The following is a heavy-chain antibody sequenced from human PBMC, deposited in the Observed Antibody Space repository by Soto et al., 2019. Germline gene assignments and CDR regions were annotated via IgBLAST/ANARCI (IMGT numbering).Heavy chain of an antibody. J-gene: IGHJ4*02. D-gene: IGHD2-8*01. V-gene: IGHV4-34*01. CDR1: GGCFSGYY. Sequence: NPSENLSLTCAVYGGCFSGYYWSWIRQPPGKGLEWIGEINHSGSTNYNPSLKSRVTISVDTSKNQFSLKLSSVTAADTAVYYCAVGRSVYFDYWGQGTLVTVSS. CDR3: AVGRSVYFDY. CDR2: INHSGST.